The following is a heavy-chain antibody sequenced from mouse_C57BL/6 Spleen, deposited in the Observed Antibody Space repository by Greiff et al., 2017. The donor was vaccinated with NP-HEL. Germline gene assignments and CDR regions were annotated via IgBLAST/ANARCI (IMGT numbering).Heavy chain of an antibody. J-gene: IGHJ2*01. CDR2: IYPGDGDT. D-gene: IGHD3-2*02. CDR1: GYAFSSSW. CDR3: ARDSSGWFDY. Sequence: VQLQQSGPELVKPGASVKISCKASGYAFSSSWMNWVKQRPGKGLEWIGRIYPGDGDTNYNGKFKGKATLTADKSSSTAYMQLSSLTSEDSAVYFCARDSSGWFDYWGQGTTLTVSS. V-gene: IGHV1-82*01.